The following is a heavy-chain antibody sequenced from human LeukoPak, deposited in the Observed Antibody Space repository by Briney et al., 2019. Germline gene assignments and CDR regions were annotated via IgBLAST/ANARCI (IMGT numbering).Heavy chain of an antibody. CDR2: ISSDGRNK. D-gene: IGHD5-24*01. CDR3: AKDQFQLDF. Sequence: PGGSLRLSCAASGFTFNTFAVHWVRQAPGKGLEWVAVISSDGRNKYYADSVKGRFTISRDNSKNTPYLQMNSLTSEDTAIYYCAKDQFQLDFWGQGTLVTVSS. V-gene: IGHV3-30*18. J-gene: IGHJ4*02. CDR1: GFTFNTFA.